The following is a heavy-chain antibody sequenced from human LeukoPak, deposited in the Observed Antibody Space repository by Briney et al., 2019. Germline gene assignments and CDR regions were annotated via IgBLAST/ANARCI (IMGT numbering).Heavy chain of an antibody. CDR2: ISANGGDT. V-gene: IGHV3-64D*06. Sequence: PGGSLRLSCSASGFTFSNSPMYWVRQAPGKGLEYVSSISANGGDTYYADSVKGRFTISRGNSKSTLYLQMSSLRAEDTALYYCVKYSGFDYFFDYWGQGTLVTVSS. D-gene: IGHD5-12*01. CDR3: VKYSGFDYFFDY. CDR1: GFTFSNSP. J-gene: IGHJ4*02.